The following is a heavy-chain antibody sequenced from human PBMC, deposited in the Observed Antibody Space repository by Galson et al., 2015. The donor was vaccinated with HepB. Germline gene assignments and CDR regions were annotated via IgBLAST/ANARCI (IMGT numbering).Heavy chain of an antibody. J-gene: IGHJ2*01. CDR2: INAGNGNT. Sequence: SVKVSCKASGYTFTSYAMHWVRQAPGQRLEWMGWINAGNGNTKYSQKFQGRVTITRDTSASTAYMELSSLRSEDTAVYYCARDSACSGGSCYTLTPSRPKRPNWYFDLWGRGTLVTVSS. V-gene: IGHV1-3*01. CDR3: ARDSACSGGSCYTLTPSRPKRPNWYFDL. D-gene: IGHD2-15*01. CDR1: GYTFTSYA.